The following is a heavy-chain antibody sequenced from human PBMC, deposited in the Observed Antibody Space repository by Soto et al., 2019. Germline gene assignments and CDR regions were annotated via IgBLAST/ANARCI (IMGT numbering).Heavy chain of an antibody. Sequence: GGSLRLSCSASGFTFSSYAMHWVRQAPGKGLEYVSAISSNGGSTYYADSVKGRLTISRDNSKNTLYAQMSSLRAEDTAVYYCVRAYDSSGYYYPWYYYGMDVWGQGTTVTVSS. D-gene: IGHD3-22*01. J-gene: IGHJ6*02. CDR3: VRAYDSSGYYYPWYYYGMDV. V-gene: IGHV3-64D*08. CDR2: ISSNGGST. CDR1: GFTFSSYA.